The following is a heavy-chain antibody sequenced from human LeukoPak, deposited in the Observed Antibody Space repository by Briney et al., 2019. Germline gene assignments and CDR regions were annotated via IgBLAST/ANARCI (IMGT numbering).Heavy chain of an antibody. D-gene: IGHD3-10*01. V-gene: IGHV4-4*07. Sequence: ASETLSLTCTVCAGSISSYYWSWIRQPGGKGLEWIGRMYTSGSTNYNTSLKSRVTMSVDTSKNQFSLKLSSVTAADTAVYYCARDTGYYFGSGNYLYYFDYWGQGTLVTVSS. CDR3: ARDTGYYFGSGNYLYYFDY. J-gene: IGHJ4*02. CDR1: AGSISSYY. CDR2: MYTSGST.